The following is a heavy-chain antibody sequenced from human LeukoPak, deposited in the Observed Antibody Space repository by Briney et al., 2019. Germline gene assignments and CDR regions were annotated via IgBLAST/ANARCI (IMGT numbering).Heavy chain of an antibody. J-gene: IGHJ5*02. D-gene: IGHD5-12*01. CDR3: ARAGWLQSQYNWFDP. CDR1: GGTFSSYA. CDR2: VIPIFGTA. Sequence: SVKVSYKASGGTFSSYAISWVRQAPGQGLEWMGGVIPIFGTANYAQKFQGRVTITADESTSTAYMELSSLRSEDTAVYYCARAGWLQSQYNWFDPRGQGTLVTVSS. V-gene: IGHV1-69*01.